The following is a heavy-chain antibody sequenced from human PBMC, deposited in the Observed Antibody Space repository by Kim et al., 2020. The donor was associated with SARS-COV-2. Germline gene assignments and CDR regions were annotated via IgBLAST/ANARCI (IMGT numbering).Heavy chain of an antibody. J-gene: IGHJ4*02. CDR1: GFTFDTYA. CDR3: AKVFNRRITIAGTDY. Sequence: GGSLRLSCAASGFTFDTYAMNWVRQAPGKGLEWVAVIWFDGSNKYYADSVKGRFTISRDNSKNTVHLQMNSLRAEDTAVYYCAKVFNRRITIAGTDYWGQGALVTVSS. V-gene: IGHV3-33*06. D-gene: IGHD6-13*01. CDR2: IWFDGSNK.